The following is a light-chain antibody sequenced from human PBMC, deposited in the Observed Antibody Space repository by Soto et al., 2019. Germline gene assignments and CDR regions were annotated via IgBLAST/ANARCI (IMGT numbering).Light chain of an antibody. CDR3: QKYNSAPSN. V-gene: IGKV1-9*01. CDR1: QDIAIY. Sequence: IQLTQSPSSLSSSVVDRVTITCLASQDIAIYLAWYQQKPGEAPKLLIYAASTLYGGVPSRFSGSVSETGFTLTISSLQPEDVATYYCQKYNSAPSNFGGGTKVDIK. CDR2: AAS. J-gene: IGKJ4*01.